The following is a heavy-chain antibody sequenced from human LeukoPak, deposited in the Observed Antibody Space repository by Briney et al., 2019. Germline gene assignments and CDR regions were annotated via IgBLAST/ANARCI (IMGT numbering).Heavy chain of an antibody. J-gene: IGHJ4*02. CDR1: GFTVGHNY. V-gene: IGHV3-66*04. Sequence: GGSLRLSCAASGFTVGHNYMTWVRQAPGKGLEWVAAIYNSGSTYYADSVKGRFTISRDNSKNTMYLQMNSLKGEDTAVYYCARRSNPPGRIDHWGQGTLVTVSS. D-gene: IGHD1-14*01. CDR2: IYNSGST. CDR3: ARRSNPPGRIDH.